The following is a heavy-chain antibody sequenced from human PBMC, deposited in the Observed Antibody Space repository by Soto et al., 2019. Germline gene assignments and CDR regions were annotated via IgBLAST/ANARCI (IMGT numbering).Heavy chain of an antibody. D-gene: IGHD3-22*01. V-gene: IGHV1-46*01. CDR3: ARDRGHRGLSSGYYYYYYGMDV. Sequence: ASVKVSCKASGYTFTSYYMHCVRQAPGQGLEWMGIINPSGGSTSYAQKFQGRVTMTRDTSTSTVYMELSSLRSEDTAVYYCARDRGHRGLSSGYYYYYYGMDVWGQGTTVTVSS. CDR1: GYTFTSYY. CDR2: INPSGGST. J-gene: IGHJ6*02.